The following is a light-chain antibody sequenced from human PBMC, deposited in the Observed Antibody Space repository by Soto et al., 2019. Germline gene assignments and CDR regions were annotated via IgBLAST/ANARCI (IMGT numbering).Light chain of an antibody. Sequence: QSALTQPASVSGSPGQSITISCTGTSSDVGGYNYVSWYQQHPGKAPKLMIYDVSNRPSGVANRFSGSKSGNTASLTISGLQDEDEADYYCSSYTSSSTLFGTGTKVTV. CDR3: SSYTSSSTL. J-gene: IGLJ1*01. CDR2: DVS. CDR1: SSDVGGYNY. V-gene: IGLV2-14*01.